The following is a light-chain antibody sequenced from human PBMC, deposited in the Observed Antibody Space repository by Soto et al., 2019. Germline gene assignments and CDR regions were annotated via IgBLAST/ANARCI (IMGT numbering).Light chain of an antibody. V-gene: IGKV3-20*01. CDR2: GAS. CDR1: QSVSNSY. J-gene: IGKJ3*01. CDR3: QQYGSSPLT. Sequence: EIVLTQSPGTVSLSPGERATLSCRASQSVSNSYLAWYQQKRGQAPRLLIHGASSLATELPGRCSGSESRTDLTLTISSLEPEDFAVYYCQQYGSSPLTFGPGTKVDIK.